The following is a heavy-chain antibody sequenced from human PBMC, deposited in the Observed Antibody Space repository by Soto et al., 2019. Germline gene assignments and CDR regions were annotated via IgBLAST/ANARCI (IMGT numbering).Heavy chain of an antibody. CDR2: ISGSADST. J-gene: IGHJ4*02. D-gene: IGHD6-25*01. CDR3: TKVSGFGNGHFDY. Sequence: DVQLSESGGALVQPGGSVRLSCAASGFAFRSYAMTWVRQAPGKGLEWVSLISGSADSTYYSDSVKGRFTIARDNSTRAVYLQLDSLRIEDTAIYCCTKVSGFGNGHFDYGGQGALVTASS. V-gene: IGHV3-23*01. CDR1: GFAFRSYA.